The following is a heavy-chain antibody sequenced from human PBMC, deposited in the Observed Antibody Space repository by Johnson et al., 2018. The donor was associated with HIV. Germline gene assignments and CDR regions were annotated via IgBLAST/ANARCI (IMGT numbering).Heavy chain of an antibody. J-gene: IGHJ3*02. CDR3: ASPRAVAGGGAFDI. CDR2: ISYDGSNK. Sequence: QVQLVESGGGVVQPGRSLRLSCAASGFTFSYYAMHWVRQAPGKGLEWVAVISYDGSNKYYADSVKGRFTISRDNSKNTLNLQMNGLRAEDTAVYYCASPRAVAGGGAFDIWGQGTMVTVSS. V-gene: IGHV3-30*04. CDR1: GFTFSYYA. D-gene: IGHD6-19*01.